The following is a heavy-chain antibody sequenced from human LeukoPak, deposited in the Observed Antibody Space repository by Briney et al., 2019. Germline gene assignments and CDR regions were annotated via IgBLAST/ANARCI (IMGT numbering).Heavy chain of an antibody. J-gene: IGHJ4*02. CDR1: GFTFSSYW. CDR3: ARDSYYDSSGYYYGSYYFDY. D-gene: IGHD3-22*01. Sequence: GGSLRLSCAASGFTFSSYWMSWVRQAPGKGLGWVANMKQDGSEKYYVDSVKGRFTISRDNAKNSLYLQMNSLRAEDTAVYYCARDSYYDSSGYYYGSYYFDYWGQGTLVTVSS. CDR2: MKQDGSEK. V-gene: IGHV3-7*01.